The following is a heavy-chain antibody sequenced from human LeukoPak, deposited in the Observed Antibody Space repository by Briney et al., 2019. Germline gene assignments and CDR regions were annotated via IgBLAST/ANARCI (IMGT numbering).Heavy chain of an antibody. CDR1: GYTFTSYA. J-gene: IGHJ4*02. Sequence: ASVKVPCKASGYTFTSYAMNWVRQAPGQGLEWMGWINTNTGNPTYAQGFTGRFVFSLDTSVSTAYLQISSLKAEDTAVYYCATDGGYCSSTSCYNMGSFDYWGQGTLVTVSS. CDR3: ATDGGYCSSTSCYNMGSFDY. CDR2: INTNTGNP. D-gene: IGHD2-2*02. V-gene: IGHV7-4-1*02.